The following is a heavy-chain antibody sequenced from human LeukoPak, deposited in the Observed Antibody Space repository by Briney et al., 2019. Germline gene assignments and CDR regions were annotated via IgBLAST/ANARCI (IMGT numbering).Heavy chain of an antibody. CDR2: IYYSGST. Sequence: SETLSLTCTVSGGSISSYYWSWIRQPPGKGLEWIGYIYYSGSTNYNPSLKSRVTISVDTSKNQFSLRLSSVTAADTAVYFCVRSETIWYYFDYWGQGRLVTVSS. CDR3: VRSETIWYYFDY. CDR1: GGSISSYY. V-gene: IGHV4-59*12. D-gene: IGHD1-7*01. J-gene: IGHJ4*02.